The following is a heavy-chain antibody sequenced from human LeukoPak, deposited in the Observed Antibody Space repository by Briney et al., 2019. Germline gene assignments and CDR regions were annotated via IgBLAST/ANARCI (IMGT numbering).Heavy chain of an antibody. D-gene: IGHD6-19*01. CDR1: GFTFSSSA. Sequence: GGSLRLSCAASGFTFSSSAMSWVRQAPGKGLEWVSNISGSGSGGSTYYADSVKGRFTISRDNSKNTLYLQMNSLRAEDTAVYYCAKEGRGTVAGTFDYWGQGTLVTVSS. J-gene: IGHJ4*02. V-gene: IGHV3-23*01. CDR2: ISGSGSGGST. CDR3: AKEGRGTVAGTFDY.